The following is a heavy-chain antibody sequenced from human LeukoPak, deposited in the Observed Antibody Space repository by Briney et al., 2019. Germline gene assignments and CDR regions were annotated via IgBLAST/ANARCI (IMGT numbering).Heavy chain of an antibody. V-gene: IGHV4-34*01. CDR1: GGSFSGYY. D-gene: IGHD2-2*01. CDR2: INHSGST. J-gene: IGHJ4*02. CDR3: ARGPRRSCSSTSCYLNY. Sequence: SETLSLTCAVYGGSFSGYYWSWIRQPPGKGLEWIGEINHSGSTNYNPSHKSRVTISVDTSKNQFSLKLSSVTAADTAVYYCARGPRRSCSSTSCYLNYWGQGTLVTVSS.